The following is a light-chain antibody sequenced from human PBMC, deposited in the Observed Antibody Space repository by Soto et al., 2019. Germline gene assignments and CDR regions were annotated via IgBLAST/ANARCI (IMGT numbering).Light chain of an antibody. J-gene: IGKJ1*01. CDR2: AAS. CDR1: QGISNY. Sequence: DIQMTQSPSSLSASVGDRVTITCRASQGISNYLAWYQQKPGKVPKLLIYAASTLQSGVPSRFSSSGSRTDFTITLPRPHPEDLPTYYRPRNNSVPWAFGQGTKVEIE. CDR3: PRNNSVPWA. V-gene: IGKV1-27*01.